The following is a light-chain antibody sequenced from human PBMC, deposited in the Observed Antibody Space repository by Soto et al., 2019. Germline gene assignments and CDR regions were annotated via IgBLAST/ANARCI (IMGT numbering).Light chain of an antibody. V-gene: IGKV1-39*01. Sequence: DIQMTQSPSSLSASVGDRITITCRASQSISNYLSWYQRKPGKAPKLLFYAASGLQSGVPSRFSGSGSGTDFTLTISSLQPEDFATYYCQQSYGTPLTFGGGTKVEIK. CDR1: QSISNY. CDR3: QQSYGTPLT. J-gene: IGKJ4*01. CDR2: AAS.